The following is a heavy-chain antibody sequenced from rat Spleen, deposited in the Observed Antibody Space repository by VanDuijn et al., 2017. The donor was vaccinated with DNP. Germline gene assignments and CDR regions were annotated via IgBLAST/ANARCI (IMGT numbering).Heavy chain of an antibody. CDR1: GFTFSNYY. CDR3: TRDTTTPDY. J-gene: IGHJ2*01. CDR2: ISYNGGTP. V-gene: IGHV5-20*01. Sequence: EVQLVESGGGLVQPGRSMKLSCAALGFTFSNYYMAWVRQAPAKGLEWVATISYNGGTPYYRDPVKGRFTNSRDNAKSTLYLQMNSLRSEDTATYYCTRDTTTPDYWGQGVMVTVSS. D-gene: IGHD1-5*01.